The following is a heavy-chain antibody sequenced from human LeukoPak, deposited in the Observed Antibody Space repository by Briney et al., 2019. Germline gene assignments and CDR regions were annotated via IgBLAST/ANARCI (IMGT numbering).Heavy chain of an antibody. V-gene: IGHV3-30-3*01. CDR3: VREGLECSGSSCQRAAFDY. Sequence: GGSLGLSCAASGFTFSSYAMHWVRQAPGKGLEWVAVISYDGSNKYYADSVKGRFTISRDNSKNTLYLQMNSLRAEDTAVYYCVREGLECSGSSCQRAAFDYWGQGTLVTVSS. J-gene: IGHJ4*02. CDR1: GFTFSSYA. CDR2: ISYDGSNK. D-gene: IGHD2-2*01.